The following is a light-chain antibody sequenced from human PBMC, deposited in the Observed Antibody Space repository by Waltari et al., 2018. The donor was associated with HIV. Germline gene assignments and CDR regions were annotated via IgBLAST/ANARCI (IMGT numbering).Light chain of an antibody. Sequence: QSALTQPPSASGSPGQSVNMSCTAATSDIHDYNFISWYQQYSGKAPHLIIFEVTKRPSGVPDRFSGSRSGNTASLIVSGLQAEDEAVYFCSSFAGSNKLFGGGTKLTVL. CDR2: EVT. J-gene: IGLJ2*01. V-gene: IGLV2-8*01. CDR1: TSDIHDYNF. CDR3: SSFAGSNKL.